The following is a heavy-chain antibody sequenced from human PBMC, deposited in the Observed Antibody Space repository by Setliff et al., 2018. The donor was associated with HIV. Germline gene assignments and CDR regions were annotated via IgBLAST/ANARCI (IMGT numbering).Heavy chain of an antibody. D-gene: IGHD3-16*01. CDR2: IYFTGPT. CDR1: NGSIGTYY. J-gene: IGHJ4*02. CDR3: ARGNNDYVYLDC. V-gene: IGHV4-59*01. Sequence: SETLSLTCTVSNGSIGTYYWTWIRQPPGKGLEYIGYIYFTGPTKFNPSLKSRVTMSVDTSKKQFSLKLSSVTAADTAVYYCARGNNDYVYLDCWGQGALVTVSS.